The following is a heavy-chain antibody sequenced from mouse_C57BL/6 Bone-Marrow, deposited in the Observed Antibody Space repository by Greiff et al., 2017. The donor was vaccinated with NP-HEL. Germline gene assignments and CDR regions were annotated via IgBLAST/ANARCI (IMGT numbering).Heavy chain of an antibody. CDR1: GYTFTSYW. D-gene: IGHD3-2*02. J-gene: IGHJ2*01. CDR3: ARRAQATLYYFDY. V-gene: IGHV1-74*01. CDR2: IHPSDSDT. Sequence: VQLQQPGAELVKPGASVKVSCKASGYTFTSYWMHWVKQRPGQGLEWIGRIHPSDSDTNYNGKFKGKATLTADKSSSTAYMQLSSLTSEDSAVYFCARRAQATLYYFDYWGQGTTLTVSS.